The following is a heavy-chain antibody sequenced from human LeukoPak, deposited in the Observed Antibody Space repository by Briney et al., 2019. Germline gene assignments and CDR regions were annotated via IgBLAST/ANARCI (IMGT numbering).Heavy chain of an antibody. J-gene: IGHJ4*02. CDR2: IRSKAYGGTT. D-gene: IGHD6-13*01. V-gene: IGHV3-49*04. CDR1: GFSFGDYT. Sequence: GGSLRLSCTVSGFSFGDYTMSWVRQAPGKGLEWVGFIRSKAYGGTTEYAASVKGRFTISRDDSKTIAYLQMNSLKTEDTAVYYCTRFYSESSSWALHYWGQGTLVTVSS. CDR3: TRFYSESSSWALHY.